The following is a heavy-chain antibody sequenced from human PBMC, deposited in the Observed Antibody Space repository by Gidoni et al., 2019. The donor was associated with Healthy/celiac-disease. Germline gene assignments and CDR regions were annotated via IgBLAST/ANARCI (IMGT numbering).Heavy chain of an antibody. J-gene: IGHJ6*02. D-gene: IGHD2-2*01. V-gene: IGHV3-15*01. Sequence: EVQLVESGGGLVKPGGSLRLSCAASGFTFSTAWMISVRHAPGQGLEWVGRIKSKTDGGTTDYAAPVKGRLTISRDESKNTLYLQMNSLKTEDTAVYYCTTEGPGVVPAAEGGYYYYGMDVWGQGTTVTVSS. CDR2: IKSKTDGGTT. CDR1: GFTFSTAW. CDR3: TTEGPGVVPAAEGGYYYYGMDV.